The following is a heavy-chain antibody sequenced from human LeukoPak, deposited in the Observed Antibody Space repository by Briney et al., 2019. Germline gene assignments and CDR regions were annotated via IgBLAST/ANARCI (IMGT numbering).Heavy chain of an antibody. V-gene: IGHV4-30-4*01. D-gene: IGHD2-15*01. J-gene: IGHJ4*02. CDR2: IYYSGST. CDR3: ARDACSGGSCYSGLDY. CDR1: GGSISSGDYY. Sequence: SETLSLTCTVSGGSISSGDYYWSWIRQXXGKGLEWIGYIYYSGSTYYNPSLKSRVTISVDTSKNQFSLKLSSVTAADTAVYYCARDACSGGSCYSGLDYWGQGTLVTVSS.